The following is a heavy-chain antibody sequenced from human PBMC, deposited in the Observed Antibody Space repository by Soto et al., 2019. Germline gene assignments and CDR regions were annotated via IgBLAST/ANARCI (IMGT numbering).Heavy chain of an antibody. V-gene: IGHV4-4*02. D-gene: IGHD3-10*01. CDR2: IYHSGST. J-gene: IGHJ4*02. CDR1: GGSISSSNW. CDR3: ARGPRPEKRGAYDY. Sequence: SETLSLTCAVSGGSISSSNWWSWVRQPPGKGLEWIGEIYHSGSTNYNPSLKSRVTISVDKSKNQFSLKLSSVTAADTAVYYCARGPRPEKRGAYDYWGQGTLVTVSS.